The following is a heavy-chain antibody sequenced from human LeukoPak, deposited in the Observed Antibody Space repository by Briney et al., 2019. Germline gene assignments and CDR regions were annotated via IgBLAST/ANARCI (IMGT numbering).Heavy chain of an antibody. CDR3: AKDLGQQRDAFDI. Sequence: PGGSLRLSCAASGFTFSSYGMRWVRQAPGKGLEWVAFIRYDGSNKYYADSVKGRFTISRDNSKNTLYLQMNSLRAEDTAVYYCAKDLGQQRDAFDIWGQGTMVTVSS. V-gene: IGHV3-30*02. CDR2: IRYDGSNK. CDR1: GFTFSSYG. D-gene: IGHD3/OR15-3a*01. J-gene: IGHJ3*02.